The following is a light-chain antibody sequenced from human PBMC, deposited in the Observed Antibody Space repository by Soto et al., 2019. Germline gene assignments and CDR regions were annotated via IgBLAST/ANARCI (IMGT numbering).Light chain of an antibody. Sequence: EIVMTQSPATMSVSPGERATLSCRASQSVSSKLAWYQQKPGQAPRLLIYDASSRATGIPATFSGSGSGTEFTLTINSLQSEDFAVYYCQQYNNWPWTFGQGTKVEIK. J-gene: IGKJ1*01. CDR1: QSVSSK. CDR2: DAS. V-gene: IGKV3-15*01. CDR3: QQYNNWPWT.